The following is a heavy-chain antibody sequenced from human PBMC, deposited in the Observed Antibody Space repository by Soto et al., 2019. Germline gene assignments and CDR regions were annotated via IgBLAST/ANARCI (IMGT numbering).Heavy chain of an antibody. CDR1: GYTFSHYG. V-gene: IGHV1-18*01. J-gene: IGHJ5*02. D-gene: IGHD2-2*01. CDR3: ARVVPGAEAWFGP. Sequence: QVQLVQSGGEVKRPGASVKVSCKTSGYTFSHYGITWVRQAPGQPLEWLGWISLYSDGTNYAQKFQGRVSMTTDTSTTTAYMELRSLRSDDTAVYYCARVVPGAEAWFGPWGQGRLVTVPS. CDR2: ISLYSDGT.